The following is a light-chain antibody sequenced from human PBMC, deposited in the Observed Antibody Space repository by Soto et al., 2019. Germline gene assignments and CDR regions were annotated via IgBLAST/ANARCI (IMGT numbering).Light chain of an antibody. V-gene: IGKV1-17*01. J-gene: IGKJ2*03. CDR1: QGIGIY. CDR3: LQHNTYPHR. CDR2: AAS. Sequence: DIQMTQSPSSLSASVGDRVTITCRASQGIGIYLGWFQQKPVKPPKRLIYAASNLEGGVQSRFSSSGSGAESTLTNSSPQPEDFATYFCLQHNTYPHRFGQGTKLEIK.